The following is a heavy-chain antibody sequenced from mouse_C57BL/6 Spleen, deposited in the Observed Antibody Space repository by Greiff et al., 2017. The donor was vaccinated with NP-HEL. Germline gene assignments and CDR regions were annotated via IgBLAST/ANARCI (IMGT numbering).Heavy chain of an antibody. D-gene: IGHD2-4*01. J-gene: IGHJ3*01. CDR1: GYTFTSYW. CDR2: IDPSDSET. CDR3: ARGDDYDVAY. V-gene: IGHV1-52*01. Sequence: VQLQQPGAELVRPGSSVKLSCKASGYTFTSYWMHWVKQRPIQGLEWIGNIDPSDSETHYNQKFKDKATLTVDKSSSTAYMQLSSLTSEDSAVYYCARGDDYDVAYWGQGTLVTVSA.